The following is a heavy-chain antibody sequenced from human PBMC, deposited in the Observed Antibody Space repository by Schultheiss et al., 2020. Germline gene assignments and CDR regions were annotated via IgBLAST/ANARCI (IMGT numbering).Heavy chain of an antibody. V-gene: IGHV4-59*12. Sequence: SETLSLTCTVSGGSISSYYWSWIRQPPGKGLEWIGYIYYSGSTNYSPSLRSRVTISVDTSKNQFSLKLSSVTAADTAVYYCARDYLNYYYYYGMDVWGQGTTVTVSS. CDR1: GGSISSYY. J-gene: IGHJ6*02. CDR2: IYYSGST. CDR3: ARDYLNYYYYYGMDV.